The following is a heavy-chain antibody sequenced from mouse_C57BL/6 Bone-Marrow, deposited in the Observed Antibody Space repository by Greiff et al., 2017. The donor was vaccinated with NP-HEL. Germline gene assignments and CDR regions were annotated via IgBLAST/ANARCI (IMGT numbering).Heavy chain of an antibody. V-gene: IGHV1-55*01. CDR2: IYPGSGST. J-gene: IGHJ3*01. Sequence: QVQLKQPGAELVKPGASVKMSCKASGYTFTSYWITWVKQRPGQGLEWIGDIYPGSGSTNYNEKFKSKATLTVDTSSSTAYMQLSSLTSEDSAVYYCARGYYGSSGFAYWGQGTLVTVSA. CDR3: ARGYYGSSGFAY. D-gene: IGHD1-1*01. CDR1: GYTFTSYW.